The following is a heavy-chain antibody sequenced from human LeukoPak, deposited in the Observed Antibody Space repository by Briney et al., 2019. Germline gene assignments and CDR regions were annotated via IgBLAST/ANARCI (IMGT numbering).Heavy chain of an antibody. D-gene: IGHD5-18*01. CDR3: ATSDTAMLIDY. CDR1: GGSISGSTYY. V-gene: IGHV4-39*01. CDR2: IYYGGST. J-gene: IGHJ4*02. Sequence: SEPLSLTCTVSGGSISGSTYYWGWIRQPPGKGLEWIATIYYGGSTYYNPSLQSRVTISVDTSKNQFSLKLSSVTAADTAIYYCATSDTAMLIDYWGQGTLLTAYS.